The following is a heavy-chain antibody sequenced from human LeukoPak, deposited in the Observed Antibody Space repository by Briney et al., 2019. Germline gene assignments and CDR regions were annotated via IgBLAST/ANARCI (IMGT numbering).Heavy chain of an antibody. V-gene: IGHV3-48*03. D-gene: IGHD3-22*01. CDR3: ARVPDYYDSSGYHPFDY. CDR1: GFTFSSYE. J-gene: IGHJ4*02. Sequence: GGSLRLSCAASGFTFSSYEMTWVRQAPGKGLEWVSYISSSGSTIYYADSVKGRFTISRDNAKNSLYLQMNSLRAEDTAVSYCARVPDYYDSSGYHPFDYWGQGTLVTVSS. CDR2: ISSSGSTI.